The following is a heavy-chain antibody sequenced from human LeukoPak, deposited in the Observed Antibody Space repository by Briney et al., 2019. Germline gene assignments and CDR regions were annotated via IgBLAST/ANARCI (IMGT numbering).Heavy chain of an antibody. J-gene: IGHJ4*02. Sequence: PGRSLRLSCAASGFTFSSYAMHWVRQAPGKGLEWVAVISYDGSNKYYADSVKGRFTISRDNSKNTLYLQMNSLRAEDTAVYYCARDGYGGIDYWGQGILVTVSS. CDR2: ISYDGSNK. CDR3: ARDGYGGIDY. D-gene: IGHD4-23*01. V-gene: IGHV3-30*04. CDR1: GFTFSSYA.